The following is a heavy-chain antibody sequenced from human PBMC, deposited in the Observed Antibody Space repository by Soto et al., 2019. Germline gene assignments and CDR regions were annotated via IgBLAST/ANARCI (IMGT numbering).Heavy chain of an antibody. Sequence: PSESLSLACPVSGCSISSGDYYGSWIRQPPGKGLEWIGYIYYSGSTYYNPSLKSRVTISVDTSKNQFSLKLGSVTAADTAVYYCARVEVGATLDYWGQGTLVTVSS. J-gene: IGHJ4*02. V-gene: IGHV4-30-4*01. CDR3: ARVEVGATLDY. D-gene: IGHD1-26*01. CDR1: GCSISSGDYY. CDR2: IYYSGST.